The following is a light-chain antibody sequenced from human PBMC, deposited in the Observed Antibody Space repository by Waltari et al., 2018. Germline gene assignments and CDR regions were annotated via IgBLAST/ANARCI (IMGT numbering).Light chain of an antibody. Sequence: EIVMTQSPATLSMSPGESATLSCRASQSLNSAFAWYQQKPGQAPRLLIYSTSTRATGTPARFSGSGSGTEFTLTISSLRSEDFAIYYCQQYNYWPWTFGQGTRVEIK. CDR1: QSLNSA. CDR2: STS. J-gene: IGKJ1*01. CDR3: QQYNYWPWT. V-gene: IGKV3D-15*01.